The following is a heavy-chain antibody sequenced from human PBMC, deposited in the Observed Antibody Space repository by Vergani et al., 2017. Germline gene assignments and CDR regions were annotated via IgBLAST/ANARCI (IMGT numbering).Heavy chain of an antibody. D-gene: IGHD1-1*01. V-gene: IGHV3-30*03. J-gene: IGHJ1*01. CDR1: GFTFSNFG. CDR3: ATKSCGTPGCQIGYFRE. Sequence: QVQLVESAGGVVQPGGSLRLSCAASGFTFSNFGMHWIRQAPGKGLEWVAVISYDGTQKYYADSVKGRFTICRDNSKSTLYLQMNSLRTEDTAVYYCATKSCGTPGCQIGYFREWGQGTLVTVSS. CDR2: ISYDGTQK.